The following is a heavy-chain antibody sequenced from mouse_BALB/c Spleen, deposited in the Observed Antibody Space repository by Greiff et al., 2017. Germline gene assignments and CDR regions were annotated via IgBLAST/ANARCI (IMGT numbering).Heavy chain of an antibody. CDR3: ARGRIITTVAYFDY. V-gene: IGHV5-6-5*01. Sequence: EVMLVESGGGLVKPGGSLKLSCAASGFTFSSYAMSWVRQTPEKRLEWVASISSGGSTYYPDSVKGRFTISRDNARNILYLQMSSLRSEDTAMYYCARGRIITTVAYFDYWGQGTTLTVSS. CDR1: GFTFSSYA. D-gene: IGHD1-1*01. CDR2: ISSGGST. J-gene: IGHJ2*01.